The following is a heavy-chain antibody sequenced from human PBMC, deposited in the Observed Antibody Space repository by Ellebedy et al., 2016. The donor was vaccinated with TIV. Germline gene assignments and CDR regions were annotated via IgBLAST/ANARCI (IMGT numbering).Heavy chain of an antibody. J-gene: IGHJ4*02. V-gene: IGHV4-34*01. CDR2: IHPSGTT. D-gene: IGHD5-24*01. CDR3: ARGADAYKSGRY. Sequence: SETLSLTXTVSGGSIYSYYWSWIRQPPGKGLEWIGEIHPSGTTYYNPSLKSRFSISVDTSQNQFSLKVNSVTAADTAVYFCARGADAYKSGRYWGQGTLVTVSS. CDR1: GGSIYSYY.